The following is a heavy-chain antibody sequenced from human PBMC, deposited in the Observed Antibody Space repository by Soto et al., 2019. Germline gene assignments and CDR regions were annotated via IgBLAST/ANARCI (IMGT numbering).Heavy chain of an antibody. CDR1: GFTFSSYA. Sequence: GGSLRLSCAASGFTFSSYAMSWVRQAPGKGLEWVSAISGSGGSTYYADSVKGRFTISRDNSKNTLYLQMNSLRAEETAVYYCAKDFPVPGGEVPAAIPPGYYYYYMDVWGKGTTVTVSS. V-gene: IGHV3-23*01. CDR3: AKDFPVPGGEVPAAIPPGYYYYYMDV. D-gene: IGHD2-2*01. J-gene: IGHJ6*03. CDR2: ISGSGGST.